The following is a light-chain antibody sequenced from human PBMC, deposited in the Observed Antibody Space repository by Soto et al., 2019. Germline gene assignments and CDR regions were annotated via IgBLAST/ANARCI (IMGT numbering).Light chain of an antibody. CDR2: EVS. V-gene: IGLV2-14*01. CDR1: SSDVGDYNY. Sequence: QSALTQPASVSGSPGQSITISCTGTSSDVGDYNYVSWYQQHPGKAPKLIIYEVSNRPSGVSIRFSGSKSGNTASLTISGLQAEDEADYFCGSYTSTTTLCVFGTGTKLTVL. J-gene: IGLJ1*01. CDR3: GSYTSTTTLCV.